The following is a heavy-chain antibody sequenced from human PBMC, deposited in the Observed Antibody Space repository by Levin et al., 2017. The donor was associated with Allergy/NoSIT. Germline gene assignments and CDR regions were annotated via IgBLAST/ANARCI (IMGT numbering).Heavy chain of an antibody. Sequence: SETLSLTCTVSGGSISSSSYYWGWIRQPPGKGLEWIGSIYYSGSTYYNPSLKSRVTISVDTSKNQFSLKLSSVTAADTAVYYCASFRYYYGSGSYRSPNWFDPWGQGTLVTVSS. V-gene: IGHV4-39*01. CDR1: GGSISSSSYY. CDR3: ASFRYYYGSGSYRSPNWFDP. D-gene: IGHD3-10*01. CDR2: IYYSGST. J-gene: IGHJ5*02.